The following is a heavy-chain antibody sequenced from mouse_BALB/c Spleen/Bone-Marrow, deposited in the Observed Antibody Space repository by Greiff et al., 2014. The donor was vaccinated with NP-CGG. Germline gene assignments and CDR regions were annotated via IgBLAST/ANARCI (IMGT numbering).Heavy chain of an antibody. V-gene: IGHV5-12*02. D-gene: IGHD2-4*01. J-gene: IGHJ3*01. CDR2: ISNGGGST. Sequence: ECGGDLVQPGGSLKLSCATSGFTFSDYYMYWVRQTPEKRLEWVAYISNGGGSTYYPDTVKGRFTISRDNAKNTLYLQMSRLKSEDTAMYYCARHNYDETWFAYWGQGTLVTVSA. CDR3: ARHNYDETWFAY. CDR1: GFTFSDYY.